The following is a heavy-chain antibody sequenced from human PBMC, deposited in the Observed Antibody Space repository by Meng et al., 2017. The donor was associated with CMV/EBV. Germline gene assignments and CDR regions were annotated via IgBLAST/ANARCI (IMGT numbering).Heavy chain of an antibody. CDR3: ARMTTYYYYGMDV. J-gene: IGHJ6*02. CDR2: IYYSGST. Sequence: SETLSLTCTVSGGSVSSGSYYWSWIRQPPGKGLEWIGYIYYSGSTNYNPSLKSRVTISVDTSKNQFSLKLSSVTAADTAVYYCARMTTYYYYGMDVWGQGPRSPSP. D-gene: IGHD4-11*01. V-gene: IGHV4-61*01. CDR1: GGSVSSGSYY.